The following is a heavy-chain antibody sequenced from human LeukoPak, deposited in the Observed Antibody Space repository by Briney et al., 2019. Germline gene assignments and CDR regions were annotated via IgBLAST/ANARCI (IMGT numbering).Heavy chain of an antibody. CDR1: GGSISSYY. J-gene: IGHJ5*02. CDR3: ARHYGP. D-gene: IGHD3-10*01. CDR2: IYDSGST. V-gene: IGHV4-39*01. Sequence: SETLSLTCTVSGGSISSYYWSWIRQPPGKGLEWIGSIYDSGSTYYNPSLKSRVTISVDTSKNQFSLKLNSVAAADTAVYYCARHYGPWGQGTLVTVSS.